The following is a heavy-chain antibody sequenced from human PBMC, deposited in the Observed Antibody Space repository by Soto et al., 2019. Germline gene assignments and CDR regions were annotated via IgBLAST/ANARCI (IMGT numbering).Heavy chain of an antibody. Sequence: EVQLVESGGGLVQPGGSLRLSCSASGFSFSNYAMHWVRQAPGKGLEYVAAISSNGGSTYDADSVRGRFTISRDNSKNTVYLQMSSLRPEDKAVYYCVKGEYSTSSAWFAPWGQGTLVTVSS. CDR1: GFSFSNYA. J-gene: IGHJ5*02. CDR2: ISSNGGST. V-gene: IGHV3-64D*06. D-gene: IGHD6-6*01. CDR3: VKGEYSTSSAWFAP.